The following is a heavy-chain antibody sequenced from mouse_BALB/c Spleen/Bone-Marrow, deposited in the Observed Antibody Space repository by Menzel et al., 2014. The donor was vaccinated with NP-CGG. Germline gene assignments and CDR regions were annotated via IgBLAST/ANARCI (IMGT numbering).Heavy chain of an antibody. CDR1: GFAFSSYD. Sequence: EVQLVESGGGLVKPGGSLKLSCAASGFAFSSYDMSWVRQTPEKRLEWVAHISSGGGSTYYPDTVKGRFTISRDNAKNTLYLQMSSLKSEDTAMYYCARPLYHYGSSPFYAMDYWGQGTSVTVSS. CDR2: ISSGGGST. D-gene: IGHD1-1*01. V-gene: IGHV5-12-1*01. J-gene: IGHJ4*01. CDR3: ARPLYHYGSSPFYAMDY.